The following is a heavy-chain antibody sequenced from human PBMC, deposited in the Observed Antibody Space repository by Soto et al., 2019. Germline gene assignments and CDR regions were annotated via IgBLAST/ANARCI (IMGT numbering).Heavy chain of an antibody. CDR3: ARVPGYYDILTGYET. V-gene: IGHV4-59*01. Sequence: QVQLQESGPGLVKPSETLSLTCTVSGGSISGYYWSWIRQPPGKGLEWIGYIYYSGNTNYNPSLKSRLTISGDTSKNQFSLKLSSVTAADTAVYYCARVPGYYDILTGYETWGQGTLVTVSS. J-gene: IGHJ4*02. D-gene: IGHD3-9*01. CDR2: IYYSGNT. CDR1: GGSISGYY.